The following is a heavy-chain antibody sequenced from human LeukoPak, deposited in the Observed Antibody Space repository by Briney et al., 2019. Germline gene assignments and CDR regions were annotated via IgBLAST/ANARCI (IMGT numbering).Heavy chain of an antibody. Sequence: SQTLSLTCAVYGGSISIGGYSWSWIRQPPGKGLEWIGYIYHSGSTYYNPSLKSRVTISVDRSKNQFSLKLSSVTAADTAVYYCARSYDSGAFDIWGQGTMVTVSS. CDR2: IYHSGST. V-gene: IGHV4-30-2*01. J-gene: IGHJ3*02. CDR1: GGSISIGGYS. D-gene: IGHD5-12*01. CDR3: ARSYDSGAFDI.